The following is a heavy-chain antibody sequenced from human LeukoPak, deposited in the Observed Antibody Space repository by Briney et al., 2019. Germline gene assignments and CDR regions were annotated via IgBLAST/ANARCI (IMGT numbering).Heavy chain of an antibody. CDR2: ISSSSSTI. CDR3: ATDYGDYGLGYYYGMDV. CDR1: GFTFSSYS. Sequence: GGSLRLSCAASGFTFSSYSMNWVRQAPGKGLEWVSYISSSSSTIYYADSVKGRFTISRDNAKSSLYLQMNSLRAEDTAVYYCATDYGDYGLGYYYGMDVWGQGTTVTVSS. V-gene: IGHV3-48*01. D-gene: IGHD4-17*01. J-gene: IGHJ6*02.